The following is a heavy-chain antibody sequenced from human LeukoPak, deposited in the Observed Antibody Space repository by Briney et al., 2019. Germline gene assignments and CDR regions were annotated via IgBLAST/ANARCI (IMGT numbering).Heavy chain of an antibody. Sequence: SETLSLTCTVSGDSINNNYWSWIRQPPGKGLEWIGYIYDSGSTKYNPSLKSQVTFSVDTSKNLFSLKLTSLTAADTAVYYCATCRDEFGDYGFTSWGQGTMVADSS. CDR2: IYDSGST. CDR1: GDSINNNY. D-gene: IGHD4-17*01. J-gene: IGHJ5*02. CDR3: ATCRDEFGDYGFTS. V-gene: IGHV4-59*01.